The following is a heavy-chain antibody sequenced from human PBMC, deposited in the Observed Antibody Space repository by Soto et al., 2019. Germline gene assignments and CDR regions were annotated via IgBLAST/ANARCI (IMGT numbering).Heavy chain of an antibody. D-gene: IGHD3-22*01. V-gene: IGHV4-59*08. CDR1: GGSITSYY. CDR2: IYFSGST. CDR3: ARLFYDSSDYYYFDY. Sequence: SETLSLTCTVSGGSITSYYWSWIRQPPGKELEWIGYIYFSGSTNYNPSLKSRVTISVDTSKNQFSLKLSSVTAAYTAVYYCARLFYDSSDYYYFDYWGQGTLVTVS. J-gene: IGHJ4*02.